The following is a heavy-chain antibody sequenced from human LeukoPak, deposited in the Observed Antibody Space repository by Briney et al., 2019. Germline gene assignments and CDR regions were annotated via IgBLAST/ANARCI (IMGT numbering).Heavy chain of an antibody. V-gene: IGHV4-38-2*02. Sequence: SETLSLTCTVSGYSISSGYYWGWIRQPPGKGLEWIGSIYHSGSTYYNPSLKSRVTISVDTSKNQFSLKLSSVTAADTAVYYCARDGSSSWPFDYWGQGTLVTVSS. CDR2: IYHSGST. J-gene: IGHJ4*02. D-gene: IGHD6-13*01. CDR1: GYSISSGYY. CDR3: ARDGSSSWPFDY.